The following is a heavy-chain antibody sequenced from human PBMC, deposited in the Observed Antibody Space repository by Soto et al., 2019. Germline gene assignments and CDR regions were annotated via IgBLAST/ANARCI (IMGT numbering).Heavy chain of an antibody. CDR3: ATQIDTVMVFWD. V-gene: IGHV1-18*01. J-gene: IGHJ4*02. D-gene: IGHD5-18*01. CDR1: DKTFLSYG. CDR2: ISPYNGNT. Sequence: QVQLVQSGAEVKKPGASVKVSCKASDKTFLSYGISWVRQGPGQGLEWMGWISPYNGNTNYAQKLQGRVTMTTDTSTSTAYMELRSLRSDDTAVYYCATQIDTVMVFWDWGQGTLVTVSS.